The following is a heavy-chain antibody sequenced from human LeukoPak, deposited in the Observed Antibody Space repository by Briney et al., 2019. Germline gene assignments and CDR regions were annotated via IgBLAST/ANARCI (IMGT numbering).Heavy chain of an antibody. V-gene: IGHV4-59*08. CDR1: GASISSYY. CDR3: ARHGYSYGFYFYGMDV. J-gene: IGHJ6*02. CDR2: IYYSGST. D-gene: IGHD5-18*01. Sequence: PSETLSLTCTVSGASISSYYWSWIRQPPGKGLEWIGYIYYSGSTNYNPSLKSRVTTSVDTSKNQFSLKLSSVTAADTAVYYCARHGYSYGFYFYGMDVWGQGTTVTVSS.